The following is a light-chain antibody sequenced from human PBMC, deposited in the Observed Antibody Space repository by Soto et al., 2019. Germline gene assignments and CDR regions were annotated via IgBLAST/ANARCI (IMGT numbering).Light chain of an antibody. CDR1: SSNIGPTYD. V-gene: IGLV1-40*01. Sequence: QSVLTQPPSVSGAPGQRVTISCTGSSSNIGPTYDVHWYQPLPGTAPKLLIYANTNRPSGVPDRFSGSKSGTSASLAITGLQAEDEADYFCQSYDSSLSGYVFGTGTQLTVL. J-gene: IGLJ1*01. CDR3: QSYDSSLSGYV. CDR2: ANT.